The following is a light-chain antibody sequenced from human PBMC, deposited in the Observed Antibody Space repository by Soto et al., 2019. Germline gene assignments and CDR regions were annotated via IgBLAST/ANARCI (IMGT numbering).Light chain of an antibody. J-gene: IGKJ1*01. CDR2: GAS. Sequence: EIVLTQSPGTLSLSPGERATLSCWPSQSVSSGYLAWYQQKPGQAPRLLIYGASSRATGIPDRFSGSGSGTDFTLTISRLEPEDFAVYYCQHYGSSPWTFGQGTKVEIK. V-gene: IGKV3-20*01. CDR1: QSVSSGY. CDR3: QHYGSSPWT.